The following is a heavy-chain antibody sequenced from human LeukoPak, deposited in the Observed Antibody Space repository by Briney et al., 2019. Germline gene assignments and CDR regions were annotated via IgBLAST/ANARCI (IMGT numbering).Heavy chain of an antibody. CDR1: GFPFSNYW. V-gene: IGHV3-74*01. CDR3: AKGGATVIDY. D-gene: IGHD4-17*01. CDR2: INSDGSST. Sequence: PGGSLRLSCAASGFPFSNYWMHWVRQAPGKRLVWVSRINSDGSSTTSADSVKGRFTISRDNAKNTLYLQMNSLRAADTAVYYCAKGGATVIDYWGQGTLVTVSS. J-gene: IGHJ4*02.